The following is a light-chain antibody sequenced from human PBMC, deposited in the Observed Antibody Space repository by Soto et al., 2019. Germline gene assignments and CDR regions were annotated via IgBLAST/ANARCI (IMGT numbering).Light chain of an antibody. V-gene: IGLV2-14*01. J-gene: IGLJ2*01. CDR2: EVS. Sequence: QSVLTQPASVSGSPGQSITLSCTGTTSDLGRYKFVSWYQQYPGKAPRLMMYEVSNRPSGVSSRFSGSKSANTASLTISGLQAEDEADYYCSSYTSTSTRVVFGGGTKLTVL. CDR3: SSYTSTSTRVV. CDR1: TSDLGRYKF.